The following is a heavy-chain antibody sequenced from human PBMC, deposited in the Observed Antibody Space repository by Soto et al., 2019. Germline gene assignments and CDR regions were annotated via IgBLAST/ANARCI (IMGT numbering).Heavy chain of an antibody. Sequence: PXGSLRLSCAVSGGTFSSYEMDWVRQAPEKGLEWVSFIIPSGSTIYADSVKGRFTISRDNAKNSLYLQMNSLRAEDTAVYYCASGGYCDTTTWDRLNAFDVWRQGKVVTVSS. J-gene: IGHJ3*01. CDR3: ASGGYCDTTTWDRLNAFDV. V-gene: IGHV3-48*03. D-gene: IGHD2-15*01. CDR2: IIPSGSTI. CDR1: GGTFSSYE.